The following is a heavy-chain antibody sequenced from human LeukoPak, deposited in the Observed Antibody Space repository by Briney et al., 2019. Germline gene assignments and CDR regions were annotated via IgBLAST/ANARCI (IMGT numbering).Heavy chain of an antibody. D-gene: IGHD3-22*01. CDR2: TYSGDSDT. CDR1: GYSFTHYW. CDR3: ARLEVVVVTPGRAAFDI. Sequence: GESLKISCKGFGYSFTHYWIGWVRQMPGKGLEWMGITYSGDSDTRYSPSFQGQVTISVDRSISTAYLQWSSLKASDTAMYYCARLEVVVVTPGRAAFDIWGQGTMVTVSS. V-gene: IGHV5-51*01. J-gene: IGHJ3*02.